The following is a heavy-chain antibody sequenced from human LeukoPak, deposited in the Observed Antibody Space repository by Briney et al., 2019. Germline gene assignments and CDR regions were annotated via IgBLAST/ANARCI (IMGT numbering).Heavy chain of an antibody. V-gene: IGHV4-4*07. Sequence: SETLSLTCTVSGGSISSYYWSWIRQPAGKGLEWIGRIYTSGSTNYNPSLKSRVTMSVDTSKNQFSLKLSSVTAADTAVYYCAGNFGVVSMNWFDPWGQGTLVTVSS. CDR3: AGNFGVVSMNWFDP. CDR1: GGSISSYY. CDR2: IYTSGST. D-gene: IGHD3-3*01. J-gene: IGHJ5*02.